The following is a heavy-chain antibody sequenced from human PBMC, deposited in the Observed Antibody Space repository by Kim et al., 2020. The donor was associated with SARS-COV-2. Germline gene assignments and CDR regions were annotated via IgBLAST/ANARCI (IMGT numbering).Heavy chain of an antibody. V-gene: IGHV1-3*01. CDR2: NT. Sequence: NTRYSQKFQARVSSTRDTSATPAYLELSGLRSEDTAVYYCAREAVAGSFDYWGQGTLVTVSS. CDR3: AREAVAGSFDY. D-gene: IGHD6-19*01. J-gene: IGHJ4*02.